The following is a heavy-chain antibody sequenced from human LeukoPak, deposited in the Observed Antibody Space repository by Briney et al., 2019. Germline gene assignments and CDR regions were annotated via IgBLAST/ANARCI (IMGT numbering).Heavy chain of an antibody. CDR1: GGSISSYY. CDR2: IYYSGST. CDR3: ARDFNRRAFDI. Sequence: SETRSLTCTVSGGSISSYYWSWIRQPPGKGLEWIGYIYYSGSTNYNPSLKSRVTISVDTSKNQFSLKLSSVTAADTAVYYCARDFNRRAFDIWGQGTMVTVSS. D-gene: IGHD1-14*01. J-gene: IGHJ3*02. V-gene: IGHV4-59*12.